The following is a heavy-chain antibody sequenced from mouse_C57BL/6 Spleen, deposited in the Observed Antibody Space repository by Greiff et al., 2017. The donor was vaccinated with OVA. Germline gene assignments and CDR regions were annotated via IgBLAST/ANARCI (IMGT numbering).Heavy chain of an antibody. CDR3: ARSLITTVVDFDY. J-gene: IGHJ2*01. CDR2: IHPNSGST. V-gene: IGHV1-64*01. D-gene: IGHD1-1*01. Sequence: QVQLQQPGAELVKPGASVKLSCKASGYTFTSYWMHWVKQRPGQGLEWIGMIHPNSGSTNYNEKFKSKATLTVDKSSSPAYMQLSSLTSEDSAVYYCARSLITTVVDFDYWGQGTTLTVSS. CDR1: GYTFTSYW.